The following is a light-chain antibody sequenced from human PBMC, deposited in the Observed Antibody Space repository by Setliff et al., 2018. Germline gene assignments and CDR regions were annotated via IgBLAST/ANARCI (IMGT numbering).Light chain of an antibody. J-gene: IGLJ1*01. Sequence: QSALTQPSSASGSPGQSVTISCTGTSSDVGGYNYVSWYQQHPGKAPKLMIYEVSKRPSGVPDRFSGSKSGNTASLTVSGLQAEDEADYYCSSYAGSNTPYVFGTGTKVTV. CDR2: EVS. V-gene: IGLV2-8*01. CDR1: SSDVGGYNY. CDR3: SSYAGSNTPYV.